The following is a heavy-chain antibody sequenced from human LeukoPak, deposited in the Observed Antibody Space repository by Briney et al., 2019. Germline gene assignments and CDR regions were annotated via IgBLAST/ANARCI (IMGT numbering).Heavy chain of an antibody. V-gene: IGHV3-23*01. CDR1: GFTFSSYA. CDR2: ISGRGGII. J-gene: IGHJ4*02. D-gene: IGHD3-22*01. Sequence: GGSLRLSCATSGFTFSSYAMSWVRQAPGKGLEWVSGISGRGGIIYYADSVKGRFIITRDNSKNTLYLQMNSLRAEDTAVYYCARDSDYYDDSGYYQDCWGQGTLVTVSS. CDR3: ARDSDYYDDSGYYQDC.